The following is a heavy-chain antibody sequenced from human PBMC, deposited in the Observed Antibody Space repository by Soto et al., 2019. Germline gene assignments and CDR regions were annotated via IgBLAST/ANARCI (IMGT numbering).Heavy chain of an antibody. CDR3: TRHGGKDYGIDY. CDR1: GFTFSGSA. D-gene: IGHD4-17*01. Sequence: EVQLVESGGGLVQPGGSLKLSCAASGFTFSGSAMHWVRQASGKGLEWVGRIRSKANSYATAYAASVKGRFTISRDDSKNTAYLQMNSLKTEDTAVYYCTRHGGKDYGIDYWGQGTLVTVSS. J-gene: IGHJ4*02. V-gene: IGHV3-73*01. CDR2: IRSKANSYAT.